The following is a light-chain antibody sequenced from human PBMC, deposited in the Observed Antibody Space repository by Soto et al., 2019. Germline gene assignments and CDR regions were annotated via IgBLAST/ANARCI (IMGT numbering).Light chain of an antibody. CDR3: QQRASWPHA. CDR1: QSVSNY. V-gene: IGKV3-11*01. CDR2: DAS. Sequence: EIVLTQSPATLSLSPGERATLSCRASQSVSNYLVWYQQTRGQAPRLLIHDASNRATGIPARFSGSGSGTDFTLTISSLEPEDSAVYYCQQRASWPHAFGQGTKLEIK. J-gene: IGKJ2*01.